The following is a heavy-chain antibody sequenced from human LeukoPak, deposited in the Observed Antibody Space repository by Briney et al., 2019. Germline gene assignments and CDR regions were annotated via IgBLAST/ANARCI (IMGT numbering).Heavy chain of an antibody. CDR3: ARGPGVAGPGDPSYFDY. Sequence: PSETLSLTCTVSGGSISSYYWSWIRQPPGKGLEWIGYIYYSGSTNYSPSLKSRVTISVDTSKNQFSLKLSSVTAADTAVYYCARGPGVAGPGDPSYFDYWGQGTLVTVSS. J-gene: IGHJ4*02. V-gene: IGHV4-59*01. CDR2: IYYSGST. CDR1: GGSISSYY. D-gene: IGHD6-19*01.